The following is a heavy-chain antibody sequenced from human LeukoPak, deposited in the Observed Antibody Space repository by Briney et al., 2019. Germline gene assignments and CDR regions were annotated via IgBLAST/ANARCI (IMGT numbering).Heavy chain of an antibody. V-gene: IGHV3-53*01. CDR1: GFTVSSNY. CDR3: AKVSGGGLYYDGMDV. CDR2: IYSGGST. J-gene: IGHJ6*02. Sequence: GGSLRLSCAASGFTVSSNYMSWVRQAPGKGLEWVSVIYSGGSTYYADSVKGRFTISRDNSKSTLYLQMNSLRAEDTAVYYCAKVSGGGLYYDGMDVWGQGTTVTVSS. D-gene: IGHD1-14*01.